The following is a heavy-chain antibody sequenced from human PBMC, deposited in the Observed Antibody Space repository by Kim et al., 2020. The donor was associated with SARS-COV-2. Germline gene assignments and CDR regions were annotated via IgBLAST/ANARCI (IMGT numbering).Heavy chain of an antibody. V-gene: IGHV4-39*07. CDR3: AREGITMFRGVIENWFDP. D-gene: IGHD3-10*01. Sequence: SETLSLTCTVSGDSSSSSNYYWGWIRQPPGKGLEWIGTIYYSGSTYYNPSLKSRLIISVDTSKKQFSLKVTSVTAADTAVYYCAREGITMFRGVIENWFDPWGQGILVTVSS. CDR2: IYYSGST. J-gene: IGHJ5*02. CDR1: GDSSSSSNYY.